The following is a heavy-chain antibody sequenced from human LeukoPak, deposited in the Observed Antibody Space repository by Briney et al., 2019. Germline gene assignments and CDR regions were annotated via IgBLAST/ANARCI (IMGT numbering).Heavy chain of an antibody. V-gene: IGHV3-23*01. J-gene: IGHJ4*02. Sequence: GGSLRLSCAASGSTFSSYAMSWVRQAPGRGLEWVSAISGSGGSTYYADSVKGRFTISRDNSKNMLYLQMNSLRAEDTAVYYCAKVFYGDYGIRYYFDYWGQGTLVTVSS. CDR3: AKVFYGDYGIRYYFDY. D-gene: IGHD4-17*01. CDR2: ISGSGGST. CDR1: GSTFSSYA.